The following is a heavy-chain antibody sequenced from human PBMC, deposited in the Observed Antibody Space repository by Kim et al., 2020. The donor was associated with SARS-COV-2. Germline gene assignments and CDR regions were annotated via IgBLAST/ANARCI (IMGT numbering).Heavy chain of an antibody. J-gene: IGHJ4*02. D-gene: IGHD3-10*02. CDR2: SES. V-gene: IGHV3-7*01. CDR3: ARSVFGDNY. Sequence: SESYDGDSVTGRFTISRDNAKTSLYLQMNSLRVEDTAVYYCARSVFGDNYWGQGTLVSVSS.